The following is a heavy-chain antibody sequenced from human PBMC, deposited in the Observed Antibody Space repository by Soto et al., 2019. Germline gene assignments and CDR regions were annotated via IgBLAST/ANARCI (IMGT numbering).Heavy chain of an antibody. J-gene: IGHJ4*02. CDR2: ISAYNGNT. Sequence: QVQLVQSGAEVKKPGASVKVSCKASGYTFTSYGISWVRQAPGQGLEWMGGISAYNGNTNSAQRLQGRVTMPPDTATGTAYMKLRSLRADDTAVYYCARDRRSYALDYRGQGTLVTVSS. CDR3: ARDRRSYALDY. V-gene: IGHV1-18*01. CDR1: GYTFTSYG. D-gene: IGHD1-26*01.